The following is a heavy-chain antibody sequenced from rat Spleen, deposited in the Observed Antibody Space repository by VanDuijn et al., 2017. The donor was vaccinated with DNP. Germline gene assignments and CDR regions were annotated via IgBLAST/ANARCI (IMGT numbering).Heavy chain of an antibody. J-gene: IGHJ2*01. CDR1: GYSITRNY. Sequence: EVQLQESGPGLVKPSQSLSLTCSVTGYSITRNYWGWIRKFPGNKMEWIGHISYSGRTYYKPSLKSRISITRDSSKNQFLLQLNSVTTEDTATYYCARWVYYFDYWGQGVMVTVSS. CDR2: ISYSGRT. CDR3: ARWVYYFDY. D-gene: IGHD1-11*01. V-gene: IGHV3-1*01.